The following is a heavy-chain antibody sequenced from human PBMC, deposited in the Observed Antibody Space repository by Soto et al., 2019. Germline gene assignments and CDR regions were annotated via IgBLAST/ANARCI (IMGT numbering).Heavy chain of an antibody. CDR2: ISGGSETT. V-gene: IGHV3-23*01. Sequence: EVQLLESGGGLVQPGGSLRLSCAASGFTFKNQAMSWVRQFPGRGLQWVSAISGGSETTNYADPVKGRFTISRDNSKNTMYLQMNSMRAEDTAVYYCAKGGGGYSSTCGLKGDVSWGQGTLVTVSS. CDR3: AKGGGGYSSTCGLKGDVS. CDR1: GFTFKNQA. D-gene: IGHD6-13*01. J-gene: IGHJ5*02.